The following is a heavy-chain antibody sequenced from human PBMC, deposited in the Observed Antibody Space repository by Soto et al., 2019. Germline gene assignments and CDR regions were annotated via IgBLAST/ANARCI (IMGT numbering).Heavy chain of an antibody. Sequence: EVQLVESGGVVVQPGGSLRLSCAASGFTFDDYTMHWVRQAPGKGLEWVSLIGWDGGSTYYADSVKGRFTISRDNSKNSLYLQMNSLRTEDTALYYCAKDMEQLVPYYYYGMDVWGQGTSVTVSS. CDR3: AKDMEQLVPYYYYGMDV. V-gene: IGHV3-43*01. CDR1: GFTFDDYT. D-gene: IGHD6-13*01. J-gene: IGHJ6*02. CDR2: IGWDGGST.